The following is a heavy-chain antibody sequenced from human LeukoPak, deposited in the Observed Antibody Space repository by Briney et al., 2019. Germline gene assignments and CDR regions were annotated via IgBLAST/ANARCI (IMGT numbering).Heavy chain of an antibody. CDR2: ISYDGSNK. J-gene: IGHJ4*02. CDR1: GFTFSSYA. CDR3: AGSGGYSYGSDY. D-gene: IGHD5-18*01. Sequence: GGSLRLSCAASGFTFSSYAMHWVRQAPGKGLEWVAVISYDGSNKYYADSVKGRFTISRDNSKNTLYLQMNSLRAEDTAVYYCAGSGGYSYGSDYWGQGTLVTVSS. V-gene: IGHV3-30-3*01.